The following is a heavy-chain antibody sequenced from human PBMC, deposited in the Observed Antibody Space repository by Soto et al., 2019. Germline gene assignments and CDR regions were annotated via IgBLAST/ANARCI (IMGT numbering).Heavy chain of an antibody. V-gene: IGHV1-46*01. CDR2: INPSGGST. J-gene: IGHJ3*02. CDR3: ARGQVYDILTGPGDDAFDI. Sequence: GASVKVSCKASGYTFTSYYMHWVRQAPGQGLEWMGIINPSGGSTSYAQKFQGRVTMTADTSTSTVYMELSSLRSEDTAVYYCARGQVYDILTGPGDDAFDIWGQGTMVTVSS. D-gene: IGHD3-9*01. CDR1: GYTFTSYY.